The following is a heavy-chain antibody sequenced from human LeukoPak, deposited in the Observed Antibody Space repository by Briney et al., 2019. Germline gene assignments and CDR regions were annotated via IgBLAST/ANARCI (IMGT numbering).Heavy chain of an antibody. J-gene: IGHJ5*02. D-gene: IGHD3-10*01. Sequence: SETLSLTCSVSTGSISSLYWNWIRQPPGKGLEWIGYIYHSGSTNYNTSLKSRVTISVDTSQTHFSLRLSSVTAADTAVYYCAKLGNYYGSGSYPFDPWGQGTLVTVSS. CDR2: IYHSGST. CDR3: AKLGNYYGSGSYPFDP. CDR1: TGSISSLY. V-gene: IGHV4-59*08.